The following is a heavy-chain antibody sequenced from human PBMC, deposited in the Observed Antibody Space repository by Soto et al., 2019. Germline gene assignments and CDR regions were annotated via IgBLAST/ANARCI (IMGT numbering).Heavy chain of an antibody. Sequence: SVKFSCKASGGTFSSSTITWVRQAPGQGLEWMGRIIPILGIANYAQKFQGRVTITADKSTSTAYMELSSLRSEDTAVYYCARVSCSSTSCYDYYYYYMDVWGKGTTVTVSS. V-gene: IGHV1-69*02. J-gene: IGHJ6*03. CDR1: GGTFSSST. D-gene: IGHD2-2*01. CDR2: IIPILGIA. CDR3: ARVSCSSTSCYDYYYYYMDV.